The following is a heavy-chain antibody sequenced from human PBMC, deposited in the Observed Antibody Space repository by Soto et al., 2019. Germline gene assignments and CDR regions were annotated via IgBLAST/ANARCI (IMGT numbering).Heavy chain of an antibody. J-gene: IGHJ6*02. V-gene: IGHV1-69*13. CDR1: GGTFSSYA. CDR3: ASSSDYVGKKMLYYYYYGMDV. Sequence: ASVKVSCKASGGTFSSYAINWVRQAPGQGLEFMGGLIPIFGTANYAQKFQGRVTITADESTTTAYMELSSLRSEDTAVYYCASSSDYVGKKMLYYYYYGMDVWGQGTTVTVSS. D-gene: IGHD4-17*01. CDR2: LIPIFGTA.